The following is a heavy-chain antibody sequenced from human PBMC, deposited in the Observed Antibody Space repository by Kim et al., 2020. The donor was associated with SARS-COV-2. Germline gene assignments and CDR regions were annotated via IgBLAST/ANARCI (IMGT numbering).Heavy chain of an antibody. Sequence: GGSLRLSCAASGFTFDDYAMHWVRQAPGKGLEWVSLISWDGGSTYYADSVKGRFTISRDNSKNSLYLQMNSLRAEDTALYYCAKGKYSSGWYFDYWGQGTLVTAAS. CDR3: AKGKYSSGWYFDY. CDR1: GFTFDDYA. D-gene: IGHD6-19*01. CDR2: ISWDGGST. J-gene: IGHJ4*02. V-gene: IGHV3-43D*03.